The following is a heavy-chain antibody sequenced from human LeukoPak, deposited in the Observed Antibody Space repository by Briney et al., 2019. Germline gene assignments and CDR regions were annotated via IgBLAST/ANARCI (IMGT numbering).Heavy chain of an antibody. J-gene: IGHJ4*02. V-gene: IGHV3-21*01. Sequence: PGGSLRLSCAASGFTFSSYSMNWVRQAPGKGLEWVSSISSSSSYIYYADSVKGRFTISRDNAKNSLYLQMNSLRAEDTAVYYCVRDNPRCCGVVPVNIDDFWGQGTLVTVSS. CDR2: ISSSSSYI. CDR1: GFTFSSYS. CDR3: VRDNPRCCGVVPVNIDDF. D-gene: IGHD2-15*01.